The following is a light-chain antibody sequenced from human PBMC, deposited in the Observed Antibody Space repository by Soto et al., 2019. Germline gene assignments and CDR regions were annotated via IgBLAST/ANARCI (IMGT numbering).Light chain of an antibody. Sequence: EIVLTQSPATLSLSAGERATLSCRASQSSSTYLAWYQQRPGQAPRLLIYDAFTRAAGVPARFSGSGSGTEFTLTIGSLQSEDSAVYFCQQYANWPKTFGQGTNVEIK. V-gene: IGKV3-15*01. CDR1: QSSSTY. CDR2: DAF. J-gene: IGKJ1*01. CDR3: QQYANWPKT.